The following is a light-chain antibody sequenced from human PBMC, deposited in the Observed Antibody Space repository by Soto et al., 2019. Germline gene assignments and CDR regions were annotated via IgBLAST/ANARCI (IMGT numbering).Light chain of an antibody. J-gene: IGKJ1*01. CDR1: QTLNNY. V-gene: IGKV1-39*01. CDR3: QHSYSTPWT. CDR2: AAS. Sequence: DIQMTQSPSSVSASVGDRVTITCRASQTLNNYLTWFQQKPGKAPKVLIYAASTLQSGVPSRFSGSGSETDFTLTISGLQHEDFATYYCQHSYSTPWTFGQGTKVDIK.